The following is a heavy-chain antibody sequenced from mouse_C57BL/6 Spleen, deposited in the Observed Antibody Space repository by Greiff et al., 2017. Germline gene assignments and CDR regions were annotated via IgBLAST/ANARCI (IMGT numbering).Heavy chain of an antibody. Sequence: VQLQQSGAELVRPGSSVKLSCKASGYNFTSYWMHWVKQRPIQGLEWIGNIDPYDSETHYNQKFKDKATLTVDKSSSTAYMQLSSLTSEDSAVYYCARSGSSSYWYIDVWGTGTTVTVSS. CDR2: IDPYDSET. J-gene: IGHJ1*03. CDR3: ARSGSSSYWYIDV. CDR1: GYNFTSYW. V-gene: IGHV1-52*01. D-gene: IGHD1-1*01.